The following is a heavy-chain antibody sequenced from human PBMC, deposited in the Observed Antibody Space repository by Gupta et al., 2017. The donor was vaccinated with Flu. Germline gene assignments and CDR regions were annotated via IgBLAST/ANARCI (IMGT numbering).Heavy chain of an antibody. CDR1: SLA. J-gene: IGHJ4*02. D-gene: IGHD3-10*01. CDR2: ISDDRSNK. Sequence: SLARHWVRQGPGKGLVWVELISDDRSNKKYAGCVMGRFTRSRDNTENKLFMKGISGKAEDAAVYYCAKDLGGSGSYYTFDSWGQGTLVTVSS. V-gene: IGHV3-30*18. CDR3: AKDLGGSGSYYTFDS.